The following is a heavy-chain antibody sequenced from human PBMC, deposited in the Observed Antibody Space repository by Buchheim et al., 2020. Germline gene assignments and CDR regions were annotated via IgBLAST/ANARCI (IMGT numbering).Heavy chain of an antibody. V-gene: IGHV4-4*07. CDR2: ISTSGST. CDR3: ARDSENPYVVVPAAIGY. Sequence: QVQLQESGPGLVKPSETLSLTCTVSGGSISSYYWSWIRQPAGKGLEWIGRISTSGSTNYNPSLMTRLTMSVDTSKNQFSLKRSAVTAADTAVYYCARDSENPYVVVPAAIGYWGQGTL. J-gene: IGHJ4*02. D-gene: IGHD2-2*02. CDR1: GGSISSYY.